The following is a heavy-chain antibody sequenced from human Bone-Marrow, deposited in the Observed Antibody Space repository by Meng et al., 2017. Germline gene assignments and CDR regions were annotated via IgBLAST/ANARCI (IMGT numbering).Heavy chain of an antibody. Sequence: GQRVGSGGGVGQPGRALRLSLAASGFTFSSYAMHWVRQAPGKGLEWVAVISYDGSNKYYADSVKGRFTISRDNSKNTLYLQMNSLRAEDTAVYYCARDRAAAGIYDYWGQGTLVTVSS. D-gene: IGHD6-13*01. CDR2: ISYDGSNK. CDR1: GFTFSSYA. CDR3: ARDRAAAGIYDY. J-gene: IGHJ4*02. V-gene: IGHV3-30*04.